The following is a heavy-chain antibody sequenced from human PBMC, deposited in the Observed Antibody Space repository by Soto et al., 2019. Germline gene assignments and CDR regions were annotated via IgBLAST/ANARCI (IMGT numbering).Heavy chain of an antibody. D-gene: IGHD3-22*01. V-gene: IGHV3-33*01. CDR3: ARDFYYDSSGSDP. J-gene: IGHJ5*02. Sequence: QVQLVESGGGVVQPGRSLRLSCAASGFTFSNSGMHWVRQAPGKGLEWVAVIWYDGSNKYYADSVKGRFTISRDNSKNTLYLQMNSLRAEDTAVYYCARDFYYDSSGSDPWGQGTLVTVSS. CDR1: GFTFSNSG. CDR2: IWYDGSNK.